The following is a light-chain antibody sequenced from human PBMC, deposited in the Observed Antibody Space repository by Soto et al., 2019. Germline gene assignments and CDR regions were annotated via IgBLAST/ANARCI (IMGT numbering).Light chain of an antibody. CDR3: CSYAGSSTFLYV. J-gene: IGLJ1*01. Sequence: QSVLTQPPSASGSPGQSVTISCTGTSSDVGGYNYVSWYQQHPGKAPKLMIYEVSKRPSGVSNRFSGSKSGNTASLTISGLQAEDEADYYCCSYAGSSTFLYVFGTGTKVTV. CDR1: SSDVGGYNY. V-gene: IGLV2-23*02. CDR2: EVS.